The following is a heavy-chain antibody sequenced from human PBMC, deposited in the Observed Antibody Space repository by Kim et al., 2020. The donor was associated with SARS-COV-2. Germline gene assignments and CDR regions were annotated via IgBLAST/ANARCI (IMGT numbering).Heavy chain of an antibody. CDR1: GYTFSCCG. CDR3: ARGPTGALDY. D-gene: IGHD3-10*01. CDR2: INANTGDP. J-gene: IGHJ4*02. V-gene: IGHV7-4-1*02. Sequence: ASVKVSCKASGYTFSCCGINWVRQAPGQGLEWMGWINANTGDPTYAQGFTGRFVFSLDTSVSTAYLQISSLQAEDTAVYYCARGPTGALDYWGQGSLVTVSS.